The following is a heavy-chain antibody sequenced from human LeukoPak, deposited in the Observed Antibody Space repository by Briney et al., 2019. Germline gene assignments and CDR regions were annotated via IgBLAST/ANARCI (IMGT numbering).Heavy chain of an antibody. CDR3: TTDPDVAPEPLIV. Sequence: GGSLRLSCAASGFTFSNAWMSWVRQAPGKGLEWVGRIKSKTDGGTTDYAAPVKGRFTISRDDSKNTLYLQMNSLKTEDTAVYYCTTDPDVAPEPLIVWGKGTTVTVSS. J-gene: IGHJ6*04. CDR2: IKSKTDGGTT. V-gene: IGHV3-15*01. CDR1: GFTFSNAW. D-gene: IGHD2/OR15-2a*01.